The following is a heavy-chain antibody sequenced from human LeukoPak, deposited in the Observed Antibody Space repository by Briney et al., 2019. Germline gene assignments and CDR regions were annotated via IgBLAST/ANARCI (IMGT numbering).Heavy chain of an antibody. J-gene: IGHJ4*02. CDR3: ARVLTDSSSWPEFDY. CDR2: IKQDGSEK. CDR1: GFTFSSYW. D-gene: IGHD6-13*01. V-gene: IGHV3-7*03. Sequence: GGSLRLSCAASGFTFSSYWMSWVRQAPGKGQEWVANIKQDGSEKYYVDSVKGRFTISRDNAKNSLYLQMNSLRAEDTAVYYCARVLTDSSSWPEFDYWGQGTLVTVSS.